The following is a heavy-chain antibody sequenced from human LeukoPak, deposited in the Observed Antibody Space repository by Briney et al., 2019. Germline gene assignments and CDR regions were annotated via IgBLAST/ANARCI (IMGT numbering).Heavy chain of an antibody. J-gene: IGHJ3*02. D-gene: IGHD3-22*01. V-gene: IGHV4-39*01. CDR2: IYYSGTT. CDR1: GGSISSSSYY. Sequence: SETLSLTCTVSGGSISSSSYYWDWIRQPPGKGLEWIGTIYYSGTTYYKPSLKSRVTISVDTSRNQFSLKLSSVTATDTAVYYCARMIGDDAFDIWGQGTMVTVSS. CDR3: ARMIGDDAFDI.